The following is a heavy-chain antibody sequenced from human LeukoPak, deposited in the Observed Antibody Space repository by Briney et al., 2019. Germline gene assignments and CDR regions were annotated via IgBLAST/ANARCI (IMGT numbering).Heavy chain of an antibody. V-gene: IGHV4-59*01. CDR1: GGSISSYY. CDR3: ARGSVVPSAIPDY. CDR2: IYYSGST. J-gene: IGHJ4*02. Sequence: SETLSLTCSVSGGSISSYYWSWIRQPPRKGLEWIGYIYYSGSTNYNPSLKSRVTISVDTSKNQFSLKLSSVTAADTAVYYCARGSVVPSAIPDYWGQGTLVTVSS. D-gene: IGHD2-2*02.